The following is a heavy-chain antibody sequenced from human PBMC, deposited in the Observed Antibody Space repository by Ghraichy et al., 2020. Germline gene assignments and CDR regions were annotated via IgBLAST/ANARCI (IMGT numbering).Heavy chain of an antibody. CDR2: IDRDGRT. D-gene: IGHD2-15*01. CDR1: GFTFQEYT. J-gene: IGHJ4*02. CDR3: AKERATLFFDY. V-gene: IGHV3-43*01. Sequence: ETLSLTCAASGFTFQEYTIHWIRQAPGKGLEWVSLIDRDGRTFYTDSVKGRFTVSRDNSKNSLYLQMNSLRTEDTAFYYCAKERATLFFDYWGQGTLVTVSS.